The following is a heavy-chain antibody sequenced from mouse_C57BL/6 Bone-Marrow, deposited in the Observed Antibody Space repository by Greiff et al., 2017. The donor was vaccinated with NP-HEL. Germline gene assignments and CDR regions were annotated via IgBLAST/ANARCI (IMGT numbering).Heavy chain of an antibody. Sequence: VQLQQSGAELARPGASVKLSCKASGYTFTSYGISWVKQRTGQGLEWIGEIYPRSGNTYYNEKFKGKATLTADKSSSTAYMELRSLTSEDSAVYFCARNYYYGSTPPYWGQGTTLTVSS. V-gene: IGHV1-81*01. CDR2: IYPRSGNT. CDR1: GYTFTSYG. D-gene: IGHD1-1*01. J-gene: IGHJ2*01. CDR3: ARNYYYGSTPPY.